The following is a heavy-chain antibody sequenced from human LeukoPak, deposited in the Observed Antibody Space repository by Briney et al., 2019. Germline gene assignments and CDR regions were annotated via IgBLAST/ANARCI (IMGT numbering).Heavy chain of an antibody. CDR1: GYTFTGYY. J-gene: IGHJ6*02. V-gene: IGHV1-2*02. CDR2: INPNSGGT. CDR3: ARVDIVVVVAADYGMDV. Sequence: ASVKVSCKASGYTFTGYYMHWVRQAPGQGLEWMGWINPNSGGTNCAQKFQGRVTMTRDTSISTAYMELSRLRSDDTAVYYCARVDIVVVVAADYGMDVWGQGTTVTVSS. D-gene: IGHD2-15*01.